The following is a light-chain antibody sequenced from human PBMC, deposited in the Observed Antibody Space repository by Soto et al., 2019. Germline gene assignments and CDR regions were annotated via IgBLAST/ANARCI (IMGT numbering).Light chain of an antibody. J-gene: IGLJ1*01. CDR2: DVT. Sequence: SVLNQPASVSGSPGQSITVSCTGTSSDVGGYNYVSWYQQHPGKAPRLMIYDVTNRPSGVSNRFSGSKSGNTASLTISGLQAEDEADYYCSSYRRGSTYVFGTGTKVTVL. CDR1: SSDVGGYNY. V-gene: IGLV2-14*01. CDR3: SSYRRGSTYV.